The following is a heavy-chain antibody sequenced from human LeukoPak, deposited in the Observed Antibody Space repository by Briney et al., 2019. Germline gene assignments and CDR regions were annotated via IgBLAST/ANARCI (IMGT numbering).Heavy chain of an antibody. CDR2: INHSGST. D-gene: IGHD2-21*02. CDR3: ASDPQVTAIDY. Sequence: PSETLSLTCAVYGGSFSGYYWSWIRQPPGKGLEWIGEINHSGSTNYNPSLKSRVTISVDTSKNQFSLKLSSVTAADTAVYYCASDPQVTAIDYWGQGTLVTVSS. J-gene: IGHJ4*02. CDR1: GGSFSGYY. V-gene: IGHV4-34*01.